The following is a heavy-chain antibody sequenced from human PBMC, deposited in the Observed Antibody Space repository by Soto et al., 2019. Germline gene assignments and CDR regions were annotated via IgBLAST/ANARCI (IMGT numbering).Heavy chain of an antibody. J-gene: IGHJ6*02. D-gene: IGHD3-10*02. CDR3: TRIPCKCFSDYYYFGMDV. CDR1: GFSLTIPRLG. CDR2: IFSDDDK. V-gene: IGHV2-26*01. Sequence: QVTLKESGPVLLKPTETLTLTCTVSGFSLTIPRLGVSWVRQPPGKALEWLAHIFSDDDKSYSTSLQSRLTISQDTSKSQVVLSMTNMEPADTATYYCTRIPCKCFSDYYYFGMDVWGQGATVTVSS.